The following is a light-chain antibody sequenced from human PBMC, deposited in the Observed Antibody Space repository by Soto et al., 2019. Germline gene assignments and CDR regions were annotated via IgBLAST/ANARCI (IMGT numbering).Light chain of an antibody. V-gene: IGLV2-11*01. Sequence: QSALTQPRSVSGSPGQSVTISCTGTSSDIGRYSFVSWYQQHPGKAPKLMMSDVTKWPSGVPDRFSGSKSGNTASLTISGLQAEDDADYYCCSYAGRYYTFGGGTKLTVL. J-gene: IGLJ2*01. CDR2: DVT. CDR1: SSDIGRYSF. CDR3: CSYAGRYYT.